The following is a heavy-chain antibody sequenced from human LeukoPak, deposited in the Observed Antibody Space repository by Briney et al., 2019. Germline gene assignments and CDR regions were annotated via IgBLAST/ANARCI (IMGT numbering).Heavy chain of an antibody. D-gene: IGHD5-24*01. CDR1: GGSFSGYY. J-gene: IGHJ6*03. CDR3: AIYGGSYKYYYYYYYMDA. CDR2: INHSGST. Sequence: SETLSLTCAVYGGSFSGYYWSWIRQPPGKGLEWIGEINHSGSTNYNPSLKSRVTISVDTSKNQFSLKLSSVTAADTAVYYCAIYGGSYKYYYYYYYMDAWGKGTTVTVSS. V-gene: IGHV4-34*01.